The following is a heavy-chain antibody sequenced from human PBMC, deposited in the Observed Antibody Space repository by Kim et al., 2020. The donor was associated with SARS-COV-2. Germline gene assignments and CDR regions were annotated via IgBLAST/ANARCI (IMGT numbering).Heavy chain of an antibody. Sequence: SGPTLVKPRQTLTLTCTFSGFSLSTSGVGVGWVRQPPGKALEWLAAMYWDDDDRYSPFLKNRLTITKDNSKNQVVLTMINVDPVDTGTYYCVHSKRTDGYQPFDLWGQGTLVTVSS. D-gene: IGHD2-2*01. CDR3: VHSKRTDGYQPFDL. V-gene: IGHV2-5*02. CDR1: GFSLSTSGVG. J-gene: IGHJ4*02. CDR2: MYWDDDD.